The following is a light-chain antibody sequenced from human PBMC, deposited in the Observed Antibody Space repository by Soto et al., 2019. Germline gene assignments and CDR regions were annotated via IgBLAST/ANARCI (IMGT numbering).Light chain of an antibody. CDR2: DVT. CDR3: TSLSTITPYV. J-gene: IGLJ1*01. V-gene: IGLV2-14*01. Sequence: QSVLTQPASVSGSPGQSITISCTGTSRDVGAYNYVSWYQQHPGKAPKLMVYDVTNRPSGVSDRFSDSKSGNTASLTISGLQAEDEADYFCTSLSTITPYVFVTGTKDTV. CDR1: SRDVGAYNY.